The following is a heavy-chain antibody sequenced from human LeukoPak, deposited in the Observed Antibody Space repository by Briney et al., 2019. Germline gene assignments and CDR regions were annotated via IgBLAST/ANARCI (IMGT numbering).Heavy chain of an antibody. Sequence: GGSLRFSCAASGFTFDDYGMNWVRQAPGKGLEWVSGMNWNGATTGYADSVKGRFTISRDNAKNSLYLQMNSLRAEDTALYYCARVMYYGMDVWGQGTTITVSS. CDR1: GFTFDDYG. CDR3: ARVMYYGMDV. CDR2: MNWNGATT. V-gene: IGHV3-20*04. D-gene: IGHD3-16*01. J-gene: IGHJ6*02.